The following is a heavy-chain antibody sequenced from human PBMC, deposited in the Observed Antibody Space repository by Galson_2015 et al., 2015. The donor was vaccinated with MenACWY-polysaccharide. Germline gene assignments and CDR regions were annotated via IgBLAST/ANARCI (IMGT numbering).Heavy chain of an antibody. V-gene: IGHV7-4-1*02. D-gene: IGHD6-6*01. J-gene: IGHJ6*02. Sequence: SVKVSCKASGYTFTSYAMNWVRQAPGQGLEWMGWINTNTGNPTYAQGFTGRFVFSLDTSVSTAYLQISSLKAEDTAVYYCARVSRPRGEEYYYYGMDVWGQGATVTVSS. CDR2: INTNTGNP. CDR1: GYTFTSYA. CDR3: ARVSRPRGEEYYYYGMDV.